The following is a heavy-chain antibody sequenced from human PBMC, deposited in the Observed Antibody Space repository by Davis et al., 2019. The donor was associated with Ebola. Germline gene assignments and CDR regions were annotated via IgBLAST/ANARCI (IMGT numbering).Heavy chain of an antibody. CDR3: ARDLGRNQSKYRNFGY. J-gene: IGHJ4*02. Sequence: GESLKIPCAASGFTFSSYGMHWVRQAPGKGLEWVAVIWYDGSNKYYADSVKGRFTISRDNSKNTLYLQMNSLRAEDTAVYYCARDLGRNQSKYRNFGYWGQGTLVTVSS. CDR1: GFTFSSYG. V-gene: IGHV3-33*01. CDR2: IWYDGSNK. D-gene: IGHD2/OR15-2a*01.